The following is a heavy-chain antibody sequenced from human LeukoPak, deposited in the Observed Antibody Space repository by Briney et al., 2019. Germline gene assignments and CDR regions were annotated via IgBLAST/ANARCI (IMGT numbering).Heavy chain of an antibody. D-gene: IGHD2-15*01. V-gene: IGHV4-30-4*01. CDR3: ARVVGGYFDY. J-gene: IGHJ4*02. Sequence: SETLSLTCTVSGGSISSGDYYWSWIRQPPGKGLEWIGYIYYSGSTCYNPSLKSRVTISVDTSKNQFSLKLSSVTAADTAVYYCARVVGGYFDYWGQGTLVTVSS. CDR1: GGSISSGDYY. CDR2: IYYSGST.